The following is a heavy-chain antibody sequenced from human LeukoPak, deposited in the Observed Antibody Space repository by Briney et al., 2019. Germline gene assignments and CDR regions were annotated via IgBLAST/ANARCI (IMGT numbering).Heavy chain of an antibody. Sequence: SETLSLTCAVYGVSFGGYYWSWIRQPPGKGLEWIGEINHSGSTNYNPSLKSRVTISVDTSKNQFSLKLSSVTAADTAVYYCARDKITMVGYYYYGMDVWGQGTTVTVSS. CDR2: INHSGST. CDR3: ARDKITMVGYYYYGMDV. CDR1: GVSFGGYY. J-gene: IGHJ6*02. V-gene: IGHV4-34*01. D-gene: IGHD3-10*01.